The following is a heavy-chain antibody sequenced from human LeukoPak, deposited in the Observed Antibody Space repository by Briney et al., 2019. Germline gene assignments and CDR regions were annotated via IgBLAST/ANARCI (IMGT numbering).Heavy chain of an antibody. CDR3: AKSPRSSGWSFDY. CDR1: GFTFSSYW. J-gene: IGHJ4*02. Sequence: GGSLRLSCAASGFTFSSYWMSWVRQAPGKGLEWVANIKQDGSENYYVDSVKGRFTISRDNAKKSLYLQMNSLRAEDTAVYYCAKSPRSSGWSFDYWGQGTLVTVSS. D-gene: IGHD6-19*01. V-gene: IGHV3-7*03. CDR2: IKQDGSEN.